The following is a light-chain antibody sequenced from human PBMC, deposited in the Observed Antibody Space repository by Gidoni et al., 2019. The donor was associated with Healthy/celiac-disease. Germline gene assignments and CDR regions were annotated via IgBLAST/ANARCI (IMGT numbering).Light chain of an antibody. CDR1: SLRIYY. CDR2: GKN. J-gene: IGLJ2*01. Sequence: SSELTQDPAVSVALGQTVRITCQGDSLRIYYASWYQQKPGQAPVLVIYGKNNRPSGIPDRFSGSSSGNTASLTITGAQAEDEADYYCNSRDSSGNHPVVFGGGTKLTVL. V-gene: IGLV3-19*01. CDR3: NSRDSSGNHPVV.